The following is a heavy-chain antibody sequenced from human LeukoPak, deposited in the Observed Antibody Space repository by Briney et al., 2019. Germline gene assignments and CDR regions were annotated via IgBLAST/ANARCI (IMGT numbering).Heavy chain of an antibody. V-gene: IGHV4-59*01. Sequence: SETLSLTCTVSGGSISSYYWSWNRQPPGKGLEWIGYIYYSGSTNYNPSLKSRVTISVDTSKNQFSLKLSSVTAADTAVYYCARTYYYDSSGYYYVYFDLWGRGTLVTVSS. CDR3: ARTYYYDSSGYYYVYFDL. CDR1: GGSISSYY. CDR2: IYYSGST. J-gene: IGHJ2*01. D-gene: IGHD3-22*01.